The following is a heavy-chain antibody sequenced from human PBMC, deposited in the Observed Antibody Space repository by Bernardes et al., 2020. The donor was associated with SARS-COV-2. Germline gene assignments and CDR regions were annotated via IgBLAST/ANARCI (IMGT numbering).Heavy chain of an antibody. Sequence: SATLSLTCTVSGGSISSYYWSWIRQPPGKGLEWIGYIYYSGSTNYNPSLKSRVTISVDTSKNQFSLKLSSVTAADTAVYYCARERNKGLYYFDYWGQGTLVTVSS. CDR2: IYYSGST. V-gene: IGHV4-59*01. J-gene: IGHJ4*02. CDR1: GGSISSYY. CDR3: ARERNKGLYYFDY. D-gene: IGHD2-21*02.